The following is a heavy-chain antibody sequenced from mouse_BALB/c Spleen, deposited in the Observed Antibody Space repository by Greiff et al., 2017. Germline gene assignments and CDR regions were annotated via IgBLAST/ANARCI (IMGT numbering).Heavy chain of an antibody. CDR2: ISSGGST. V-gene: IGHV5-6-5*01. CDR3: ARGRGDGYDGFAY. D-gene: IGHD2-2*01. CDR1: GFTFSSYA. Sequence: EVMLVESGGGLVKPGGSLKLSCAASGFTFSSYAMSWVRQTPEKRLEWVASISSGGSTYYPDSVKGRFTISRDNARNILYLQMSSLRSEDTAMYYCARGRGDGYDGFAYWGQGTLVTVSA. J-gene: IGHJ3*01.